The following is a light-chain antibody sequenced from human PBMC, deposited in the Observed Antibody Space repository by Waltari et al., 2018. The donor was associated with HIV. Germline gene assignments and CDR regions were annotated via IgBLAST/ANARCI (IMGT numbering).Light chain of an antibody. Sequence: QSALTQPPSASGSLGQSVTISCTGSSSDIGAYDFVSWLQQHPHSAPKLLLYEVTRRPSTVSDRFSGSRSGNTAFLTVAGLQPDDEATYFCSSYGDSLKVLFGGWTNVTVL. V-gene: IGLV2-8*01. CDR3: SSYGDSLKVL. CDR2: EVT. CDR1: SSDIGAYDF. J-gene: IGLJ2*01.